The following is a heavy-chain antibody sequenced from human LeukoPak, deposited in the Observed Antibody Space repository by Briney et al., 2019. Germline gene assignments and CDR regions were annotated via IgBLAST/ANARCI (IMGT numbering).Heavy chain of an antibody. V-gene: IGHV4-59*01. J-gene: IGHJ3*02. CDR3: AKGGIRSGAFDI. CDR2: LYYSGST. D-gene: IGHD6-13*01. Sequence: AETLSLTCTVSGGSISNYYWSWIRQPPGKGLEWIGYLYYSGSTSYNPSLKSRVTISVATSKNQFSLKLSSVTAADTAVYYCAKGGIRSGAFDIWGQGTRVTVSS. CDR1: GGSISNYY.